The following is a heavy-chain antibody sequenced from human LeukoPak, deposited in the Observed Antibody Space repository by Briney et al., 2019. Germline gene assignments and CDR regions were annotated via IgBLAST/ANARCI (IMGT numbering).Heavy chain of an antibody. CDR3: ARVSFHSGGPGP. J-gene: IGHJ5*02. Sequence: PSETLSLTCTVSGGSISSYYWSWIRQHPGKGLEWIGYIYYSGSTYYNPSLKSRVTISADTSTNQFSLNLSSVTAADTAVYYCARVSFHSGGPGPWGQGTLVTVSS. CDR2: IYYSGST. D-gene: IGHD2-15*01. CDR1: GGSISSYY. V-gene: IGHV4-59*06.